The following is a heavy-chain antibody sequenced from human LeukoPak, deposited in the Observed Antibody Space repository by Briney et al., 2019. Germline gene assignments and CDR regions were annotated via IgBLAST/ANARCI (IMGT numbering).Heavy chain of an antibody. V-gene: IGHV3-30-3*01. CDR2: ISYDGSNK. Sequence: GGSLRLSCAASGFTFITYHMHWVRQTPGKGLEWVALISYDGSNKYYADSVKGRFTISRDNSKNTVYLQMNSLRPEDTAVYYCARDYYDSSGYYYVFDYWGQGTLVTVSS. CDR3: ARDYYDSSGYYYVFDY. CDR1: GFTFITYH. D-gene: IGHD3-22*01. J-gene: IGHJ4*02.